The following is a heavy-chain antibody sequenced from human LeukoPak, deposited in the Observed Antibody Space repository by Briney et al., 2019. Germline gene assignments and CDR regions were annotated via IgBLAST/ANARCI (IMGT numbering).Heavy chain of an antibody. V-gene: IGHV3-7*01. J-gene: IGHJ4*02. D-gene: IGHD2-15*01. CDR1: GFTFTSYW. Sequence: GGSLRLSCAVSGFTFTSYWMSWVRQAPGKGLEWVANINEDGSYKFHADSVKGRLTISRDNSKNSLYLQMSSLRADDTAVYYCARDATRGGNNDYWGQGTRVIVSS. CDR2: INEDGSYK. CDR3: ARDATRGGNNDY.